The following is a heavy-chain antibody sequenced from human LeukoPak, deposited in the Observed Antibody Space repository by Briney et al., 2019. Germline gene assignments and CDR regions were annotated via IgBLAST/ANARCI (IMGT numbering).Heavy chain of an antibody. V-gene: IGHV4-34*01. Sequence: KPSETLSLTCAVYGGSFSGYYWSWIRQPPGKGLEWIGEINQSGSTNYNPSLKSRVTISIDTSKNQFSLKLSSVTAADTAVYYCARPGAYDSSGYSFDYWGQGTLVTVSS. D-gene: IGHD3-22*01. CDR3: ARPGAYDSSGYSFDY. CDR2: INQSGST. CDR1: GGSFSGYY. J-gene: IGHJ4*02.